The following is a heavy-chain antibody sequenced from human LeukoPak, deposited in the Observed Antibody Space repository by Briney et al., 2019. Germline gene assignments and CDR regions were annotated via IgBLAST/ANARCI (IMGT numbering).Heavy chain of an antibody. CDR3: ARPYDTRGYFPDY. Sequence: TYSQDFQGRVSITRDTSASVVYMELSSLTSEDTAVYYCARPYDTRGYFPDYWGQGTLVTVSS. J-gene: IGHJ4*02. V-gene: IGHV1-3*01. D-gene: IGHD3-22*01.